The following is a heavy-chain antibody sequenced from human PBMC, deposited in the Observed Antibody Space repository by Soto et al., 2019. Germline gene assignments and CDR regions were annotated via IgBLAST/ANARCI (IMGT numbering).Heavy chain of an antibody. CDR1: VYSFTNND. V-gene: IGHV1-8*01. J-gene: IGHJ5*02. CDR3: ARMETFGSLNWFDP. CDR2: MNPGSGDT. D-gene: IGHD3-16*01. Sequence: ASVKVPCRPSVYSFTNNDFSGLGQATGQGLEWMGWMNPGSGDTEYAQKFQGRVTMTRDISIATAYMELSSLRSDDTAIYYCARMETFGSLNWFDPWGQGTLVTVPQ.